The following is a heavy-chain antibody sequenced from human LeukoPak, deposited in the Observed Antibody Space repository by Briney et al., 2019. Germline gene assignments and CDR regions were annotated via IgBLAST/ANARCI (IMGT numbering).Heavy chain of an antibody. CDR1: GFTFSTYG. J-gene: IGHJ4*02. CDR2: ISSGGTYL. D-gene: IGHD2-2*01. V-gene: IGHV3-21*01. CDR3: ARVTSPYYFDS. Sequence: GGSLRLSCAASGFTFSTYGMNWVRQAPGKGLEWVSSISSGGTYLNYAGSVKGRFTISRDNAKNSLYPQMNSLRAEDTAVYYCARVTSPYYFDSWGQGTLVTVSS.